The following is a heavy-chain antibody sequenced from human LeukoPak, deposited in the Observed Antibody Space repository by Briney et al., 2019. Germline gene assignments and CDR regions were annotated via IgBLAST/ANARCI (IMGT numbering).Heavy chain of an antibody. CDR3: ARVTVVPAAMTSYYYYMDV. D-gene: IGHD2-2*01. J-gene: IGHJ6*03. Sequence: SETLSLTCTVSGGSISSYYWSWIRQPAGKGLEWIGRIYTSGSTNYNPSLKSRVTMSVDTSKNQFSVKLSSVTAADTAVYYCARVTVVPAAMTSYYYYMDVWGKGTTVTVSS. CDR1: GGSISSYY. V-gene: IGHV4-4*07. CDR2: IYTSGST.